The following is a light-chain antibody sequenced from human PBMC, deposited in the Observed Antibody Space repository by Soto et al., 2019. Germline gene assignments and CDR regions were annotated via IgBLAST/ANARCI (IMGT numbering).Light chain of an antibody. J-gene: IGKJ1*01. CDR2: KAS. CDR1: QSISSW. CDR3: QQYNSYPWT. Sequence: DIQMTQSPSTLSASVGDRVTITCRASQSISSWLAWYQQKPGKAPNLLIYKASNLESGVPSRFSGSGSGTEFTLTISSLQPDDFVTYYCQQYNSYPWTFGQGTKVEIK. V-gene: IGKV1-5*03.